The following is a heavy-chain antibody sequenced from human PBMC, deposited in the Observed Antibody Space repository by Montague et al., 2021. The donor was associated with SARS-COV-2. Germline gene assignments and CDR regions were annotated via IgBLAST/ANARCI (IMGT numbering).Heavy chain of an antibody. CDR2: SYYSGTT. J-gene: IGHJ3*02. V-gene: IGHV4-39*01. D-gene: IGHD3-10*01. Sequence: SETRSLTCTVSGDSFNSPKYYCAWIRQPPGKGLEWIGGSYYSGTTYDNPSLRSQVTMSVDTSKTQFSLKMNSVTAADTAVYYCARGSYGSGSYHAFDIWSQGTVVAVSS. CDR1: GDSFNSPKYY. CDR3: ARGSYGSGSYHAFDI.